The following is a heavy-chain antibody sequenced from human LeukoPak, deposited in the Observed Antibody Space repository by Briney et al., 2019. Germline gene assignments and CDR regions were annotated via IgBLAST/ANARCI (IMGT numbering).Heavy chain of an antibody. V-gene: IGHV3-30*02. J-gene: IGHJ5*02. CDR3: AKSSGCSSTSCYPGARNNCFDP. Sequence: GGSLRLSCAASGFTFSSYGMHWVRQAPGKGLEWVAFIRYDGSNKYYADSVKGRFTISRDNSKNTLYLQMNSLRAEDTAVYYCAKSSGCSSTSCYPGARNNCFDPWGQGALVTVSS. D-gene: IGHD2-2*01. CDR1: GFTFSSYG. CDR2: IRYDGSNK.